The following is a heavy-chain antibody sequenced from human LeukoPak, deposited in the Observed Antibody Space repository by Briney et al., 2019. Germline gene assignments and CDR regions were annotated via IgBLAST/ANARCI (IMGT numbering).Heavy chain of an antibody. V-gene: IGHV3-23*01. CDR3: AKDDILTGKQYYYYGMDV. Sequence: PGGSLRLSCAASGFTFSSYAMSWVRQAPGKGLEWVSAISGSGGSTYYADSVKGRFTISRDNSKNTLYLQMNSLRAEDTAVYYCAKDDILTGKQYYYYGMDVWGQGTTVTVSS. D-gene: IGHD3-9*01. CDR1: GFTFSSYA. J-gene: IGHJ6*02. CDR2: ISGSGGST.